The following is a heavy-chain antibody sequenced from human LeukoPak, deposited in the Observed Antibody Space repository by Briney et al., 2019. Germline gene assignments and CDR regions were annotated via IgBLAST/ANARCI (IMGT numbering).Heavy chain of an antibody. J-gene: IGHJ4*02. CDR2: ISNSGSYI. CDR1: GFTFSSFG. Sequence: GGSPRLSCAASGFTFSSFGMNWVRQAPGKGLEWVSSISNSGSYIYYADSVKGRFSISRDNAKNSLFLQMNSLRAEDTGVYYCARASIRDGPYYFDYWGQGTLVTVSS. D-gene: IGHD2-8*01. V-gene: IGHV3-21*01. CDR3: ARASIRDGPYYFDY.